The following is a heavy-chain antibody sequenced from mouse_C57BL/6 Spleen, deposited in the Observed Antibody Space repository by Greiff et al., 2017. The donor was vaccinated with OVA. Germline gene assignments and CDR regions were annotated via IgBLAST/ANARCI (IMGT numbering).Heavy chain of an antibody. CDR2: IYPGDGDT. CDR3: ARSYYGSSYGYYFDY. J-gene: IGHJ2*01. D-gene: IGHD1-1*01. V-gene: IGHV1-80*01. Sequence: QVHVKQSGAELVKPGASVKISCKASGYAFSSYWMNWVKQRPGKGLEWIGQIYPGDGDTNYNGKFKGKATLTADKSSSTAYMQLSSLTSEDSAVYFCARSYYGSSYGYYFDYWGQGTTLTVSS. CDR1: GYAFSSYW.